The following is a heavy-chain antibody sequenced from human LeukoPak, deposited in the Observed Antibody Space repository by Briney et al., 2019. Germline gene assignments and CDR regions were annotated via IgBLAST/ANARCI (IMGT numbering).Heavy chain of an antibody. D-gene: IGHD6-19*01. Sequence: GGSLRLSCAASGITFSSYSMNWVRQAPGKGLEWVAFIRYDGSNKYYADSVKGRFTISRDNSKNTLYLQMNSLRAEDTAVYYCAKDSGWYLPFDYWGQGTLVTVSS. V-gene: IGHV3-30*02. CDR2: IRYDGSNK. CDR1: GITFSSYS. CDR3: AKDSGWYLPFDY. J-gene: IGHJ4*02.